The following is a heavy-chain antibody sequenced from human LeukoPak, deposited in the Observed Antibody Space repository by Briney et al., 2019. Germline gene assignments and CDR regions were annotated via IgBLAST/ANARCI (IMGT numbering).Heavy chain of an antibody. CDR1: GGSISSSSYY. CDR3: ARGGIAVTGPHFDY. CDR2: IYYSGST. Sequence: SETLSLTCTVSGGSISSSSYYWGWIRQPPGKGLEWIGSIYYSGSTYYNPSLKSRVTISVDTSKNQFSLKLSSVTAADTAVYYCARGGIAVTGPHFDYWGQGTLVTVSS. D-gene: IGHD6-19*01. V-gene: IGHV4-39*01. J-gene: IGHJ4*02.